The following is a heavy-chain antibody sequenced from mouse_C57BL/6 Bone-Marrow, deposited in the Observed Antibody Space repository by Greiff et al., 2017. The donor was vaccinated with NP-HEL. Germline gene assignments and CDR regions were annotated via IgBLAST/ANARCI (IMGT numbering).Heavy chain of an antibody. D-gene: IGHD4-1*01. CDR3: ARRGTGVYWYFDV. CDR1: GYSITSGYY. J-gene: IGHJ1*03. V-gene: IGHV3-6*01. Sequence: EVKLMESGPGLVQPSQSLSLTCSVTGYSITSGYYWNWIRQFPGNKLEWMGYISYDGSNNYNPSLKNRISITRYTSKNQFFLKLNSVTTEDTATYYCARRGTGVYWYFDVWGTGTTVTGSS. CDR2: ISYDGSN.